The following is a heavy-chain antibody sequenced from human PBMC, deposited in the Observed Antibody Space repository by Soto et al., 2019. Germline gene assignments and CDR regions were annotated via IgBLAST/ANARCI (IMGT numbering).Heavy chain of an antibody. CDR1: GGSISSGGYS. V-gene: IGHV4-30-2*01. D-gene: IGHD2-15*01. CDR2: IYHSGST. CDR3: ARVVVAATAYYGMDV. J-gene: IGHJ6*02. Sequence: SETLSLTCAVSGGSISSGGYSWSWIRQPPGKGLEWIGYIYHSGSTYYNPSLKSRVTISVDRSKNQFSLKLSSVTAADTAVYYCARVVVAATAYYGMDVWGQGTTVTVSS.